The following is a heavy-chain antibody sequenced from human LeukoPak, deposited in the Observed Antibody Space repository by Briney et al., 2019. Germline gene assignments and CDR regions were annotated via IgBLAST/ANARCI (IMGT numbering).Heavy chain of an antibody. CDR3: ARFVAAAGVYYYGMDV. V-gene: IGHV5-51*01. D-gene: IGHD6-13*01. CDR2: IYPGDSDT. CDR1: GYSFTSYW. Sequence: GESLKISCKGSGYSFTSYWIGWVRQMPGKGLEWMGIIYPGDSDTRYSPSFQGQVTISADKSISTVYLQWSSLKASDTAMYYCARFVAAAGVYYYGMDVWGQGTTVTVSS. J-gene: IGHJ6*02.